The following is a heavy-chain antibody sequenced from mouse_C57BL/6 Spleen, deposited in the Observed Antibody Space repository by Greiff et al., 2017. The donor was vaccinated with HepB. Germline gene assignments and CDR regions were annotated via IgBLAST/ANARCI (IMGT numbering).Heavy chain of an antibody. Sequence: EVQLQQSGPELVKPGASVKMSCKASGYTFTDYNMHWVKQSHGKSLEWIGYINPNNGGTSYNQKFKGKATLTVNKSSSTAYMELRSLTSEDSAVYYCARSPNYGSSEAWFAYWGQGALVTVSA. CDR2: INPNNGGT. D-gene: IGHD1-1*01. J-gene: IGHJ3*01. CDR1: GYTFTDYN. CDR3: ARSPNYGSSEAWFAY. V-gene: IGHV1-22*01.